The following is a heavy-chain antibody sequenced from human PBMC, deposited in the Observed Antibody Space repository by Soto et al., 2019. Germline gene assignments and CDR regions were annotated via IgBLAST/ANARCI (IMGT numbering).Heavy chain of an antibody. J-gene: IGHJ6*02. Sequence: PSETLSLTCTVSGGSISSSSYYWGWIRQPPGKGLEWIGSIYYSGSTYYNPSLKSRVTISVDTSDNDFSLRLTSLTAADTAVYYCARVHSGWSSGHGLDVWGQGTTVTVSS. V-gene: IGHV4-39*02. CDR2: IYYSGST. CDR1: GGSISSSSYY. CDR3: ARVHSGWSSGHGLDV. D-gene: IGHD6-19*01.